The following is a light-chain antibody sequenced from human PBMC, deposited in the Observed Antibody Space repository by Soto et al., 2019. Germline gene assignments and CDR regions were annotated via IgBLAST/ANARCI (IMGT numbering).Light chain of an antibody. V-gene: IGLV2-14*01. CDR3: ASYTSSDTVI. Sequence: QSALTQPASVSGSPGQSITISCTGTSSDVGGYHYVSWYQHHPGKAPKLMINDVTSRPPGVSSRFSGSKSSNTASLTISGLQAEDEAAYYCASYTSSDTVIFGGGTKLTVL. CDR2: DVT. CDR1: SSDVGGYHY. J-gene: IGLJ2*01.